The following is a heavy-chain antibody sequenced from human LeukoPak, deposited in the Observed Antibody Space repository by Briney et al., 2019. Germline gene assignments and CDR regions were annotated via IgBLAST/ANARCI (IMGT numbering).Heavy chain of an antibody. CDR1: GYTFSTYG. CDR2: ISVYNGHI. CDR3: TRGPTYESSGYYSY. J-gene: IGHJ4*02. D-gene: IGHD3-22*01. V-gene: IGHV1-18*01. Sequence: ASVKASCKASGYTFSTYGISWVRQAPGQGLEWMGWISVYNGHINYAQKFQGRVTMTTDTSTSTAYMELRSLRSDDTAVYYCTRGPTYESSGYYSYWGQGTLVTVSS.